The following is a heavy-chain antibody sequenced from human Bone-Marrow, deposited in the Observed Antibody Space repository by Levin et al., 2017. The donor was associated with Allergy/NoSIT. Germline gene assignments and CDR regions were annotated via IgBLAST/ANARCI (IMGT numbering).Heavy chain of an antibody. D-gene: IGHD3-22*01. CDR1: GGSFSGYY. V-gene: IGHV4-34*01. Sequence: PSETLSLTCAVYGGSFSGYYWSWIRQPPGKGLEWIGEINHSGSTNYNPSLKSRVTISVDTSKNQFSLKLSSVTAADTAVYYCARVVAVVVITDWGQGTLVTVSS. CDR2: INHSGST. J-gene: IGHJ4*02. CDR3: ARVVAVVVITD.